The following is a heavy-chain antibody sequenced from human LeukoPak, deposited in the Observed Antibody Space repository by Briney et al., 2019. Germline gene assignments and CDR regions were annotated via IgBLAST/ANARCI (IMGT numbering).Heavy chain of an antibody. Sequence: ASVKVSCKASGYTFTSYDINWVRQATGQGLEWMGWMNPNSGNTGYAQKFQGRVTMTRNTSISTAYVELSSLRSEDTAVYYCARPKPSRDGYNLWYWGQGTLVTVSS. CDR2: MNPNSGNT. V-gene: IGHV1-8*01. J-gene: IGHJ4*02. D-gene: IGHD5-24*01. CDR3: ARPKPSRDGYNLWY. CDR1: GYTFTSYD.